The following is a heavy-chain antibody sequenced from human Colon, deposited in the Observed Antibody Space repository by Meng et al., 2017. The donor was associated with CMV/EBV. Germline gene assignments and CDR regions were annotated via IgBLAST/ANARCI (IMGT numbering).Heavy chain of an antibody. CDR3: ARSGVLFALDY. CDR1: GFAFNNDW. J-gene: IGHJ4*02. V-gene: IGHV3-74*01. D-gene: IGHD2-15*01. CDR2: SNGNGTVT. Sequence: SWVVSGFAFNNDWLHWVRRGPCKVLVWPSQSNGNGTVTGYADSVRGRFTISRDNAKNTLYLQMSGLRAEDTAVYYCARSGVLFALDYWGQGTLVTVSS.